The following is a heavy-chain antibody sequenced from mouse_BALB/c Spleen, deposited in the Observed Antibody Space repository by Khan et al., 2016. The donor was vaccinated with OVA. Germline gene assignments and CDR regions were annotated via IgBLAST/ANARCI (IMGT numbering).Heavy chain of an antibody. CDR2: IDPYNGDN. CDR1: GYSFTDYN. J-gene: IGHJ2*01. Sequence: VQLKESGPELVKPGASVKVSCKASGYSFTDYNMFWVKQSHGKSLEWVGYIDPYNGDNIYSQKFKDKATLTVDKSSSTAFLHLNSLTSEDSAVYCCALIYYFGSGFDYWGQGTTVTVSS. CDR3: ALIYYFGSGFDY. V-gene: IGHV1S135*01. D-gene: IGHD1-1*01.